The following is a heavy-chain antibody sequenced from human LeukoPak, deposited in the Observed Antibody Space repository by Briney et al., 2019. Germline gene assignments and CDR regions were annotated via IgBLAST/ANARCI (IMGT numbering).Heavy chain of an antibody. CDR2: IYPGDSDT. V-gene: IGHV5-51*01. Sequence: GEPLKISCKASGYRFASYWIAWVGQMPGKGLEWMGIIYPGDSDTRYSPSFQGQVTISADKSISTAYLQWSSLKASDTAMYYCARGPHSGYRVDYWGQGALVTVSS. D-gene: IGHD3-22*01. CDR3: ARGPHSGYRVDY. J-gene: IGHJ4*02. CDR1: GYRFASYW.